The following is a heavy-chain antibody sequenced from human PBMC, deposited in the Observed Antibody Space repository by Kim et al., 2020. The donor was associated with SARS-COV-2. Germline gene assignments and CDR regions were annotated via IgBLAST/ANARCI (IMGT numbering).Heavy chain of an antibody. D-gene: IGHD2-15*01. CDR2: VGIRGRAA. Sequence: GGSLRLSCAASGFTFSSYCMSWVRQAPGKGLEWVSSVGIRGRAAPYTDSVKGRFTISRDDAKNTVYLQMYSLRAEDTAVYYCSRGCSGFFFDYMGQGTLV. CDR3: SRGCSGFFFDY. J-gene: IGHJ4*02. CDR1: GFTFSSYC. V-gene: IGHV3-23*05.